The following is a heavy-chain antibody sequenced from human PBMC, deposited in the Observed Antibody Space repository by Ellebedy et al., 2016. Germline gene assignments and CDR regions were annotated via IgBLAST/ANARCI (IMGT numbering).Heavy chain of an antibody. V-gene: IGHV1-69*13. D-gene: IGHD1-20*01. CDR1: RYTFTSYD. CDR3: ARGAYNWNYSHYYYMDV. CDR2: IIPIFGTA. Sequence: SVKVSXKASRYTFTSYDINWVRQATGQGLEWMGGIIPIFGTANYAQKFQGRVTITADESTSTAYMELSSLRSEDTAVYYCARGAYNWNYSHYYYMDVWGKGTTVTVSS. J-gene: IGHJ6*03.